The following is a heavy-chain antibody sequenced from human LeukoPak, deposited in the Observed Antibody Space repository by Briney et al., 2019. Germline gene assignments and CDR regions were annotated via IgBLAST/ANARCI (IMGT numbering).Heavy chain of an antibody. CDR3: ARDLRYYDILTGYHATGMDV. D-gene: IGHD3-9*01. Sequence: SETLSLTCTVSGDSISSSNYYWGWIRQPPGKGLEWIGTIYYSRITYYHPSLKSRVTISVDTSKNQFSLRLSSVTAADTAVYYCARDLRYYDILTGYHATGMDVWGQGTTVTVSS. J-gene: IGHJ6*02. CDR1: GDSISSSNYY. CDR2: IYYSRIT. V-gene: IGHV4-39*07.